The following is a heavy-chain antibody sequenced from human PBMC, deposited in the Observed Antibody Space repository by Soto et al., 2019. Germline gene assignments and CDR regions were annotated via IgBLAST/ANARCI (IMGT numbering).Heavy chain of an antibody. Sequence: GGSLSLSCAASGFTFSSYAMSWVRQAPGKGLEWVSAISGSGGSTYYADSVKGRFTISRDNSKNTLYLQMNSLRAEDTAVYYCAKDVGPHSYYDSRKLFDYWGQGTLVTVSS. CDR3: AKDVGPHSYYDSRKLFDY. J-gene: IGHJ4*02. V-gene: IGHV3-23*01. CDR1: GFTFSSYA. D-gene: IGHD3-22*01. CDR2: ISGSGGST.